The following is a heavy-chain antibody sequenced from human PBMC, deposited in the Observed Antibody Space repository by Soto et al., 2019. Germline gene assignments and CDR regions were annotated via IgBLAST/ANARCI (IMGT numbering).Heavy chain of an antibody. D-gene: IGHD1-7*01. V-gene: IGHV3-23*01. CDR1: GFTFSSYG. CDR3: AKDRRAGGNYGFYSDF. Sequence: EMQLLESGGGLVQPGGSLRLSCAVSGFTFSSYGMTWVRQAPGKGLEWISFRSATGSGTYYADSVKGRFTISRDNSKNTLYLQMTSLRADDTAVYYCAKDRRAGGNYGFYSDFWGQGALVIVSS. J-gene: IGHJ4*02. CDR2: RSATGSGT.